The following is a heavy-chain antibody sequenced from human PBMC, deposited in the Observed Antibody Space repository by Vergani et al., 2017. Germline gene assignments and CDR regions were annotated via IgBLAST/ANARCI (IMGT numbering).Heavy chain of an antibody. D-gene: IGHD5-18*01. J-gene: IGHJ6*02. Sequence: QVQLVESGGGVVQPGRSLRLSCAASGFTFSSYGTHWVRQAPGKGLEWVAVISYDGSNKYYADSVKGRFTISRDNSKNTLYLQMNSLRAEDTAVYYCAKDELAMAAFYYYGMDVWGQGTTVTVSS. CDR3: AKDELAMAAFYYYGMDV. V-gene: IGHV3-30*18. CDR1: GFTFSSYG. CDR2: ISYDGSNK.